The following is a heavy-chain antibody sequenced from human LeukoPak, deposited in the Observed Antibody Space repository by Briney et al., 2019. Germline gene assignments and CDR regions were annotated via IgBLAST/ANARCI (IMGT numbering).Heavy chain of an antibody. CDR2: ISSSSSTI. CDR1: GFTFSSYS. J-gene: IGHJ4*02. D-gene: IGHD2-2*03. CDR3: AKNSPPFGYCSSTSCYYFDY. Sequence: QPGGSLRLSCAASGFTFSSYSMTWVRQAPGKGLEWVSYISSSSSTIYYADSVKGRFTISRDNAKNSLYLQMNSLRAEDTAVYYCAKNSPPFGYCSSTSCYYFDYWGQGTLVTVSS. V-gene: IGHV3-48*01.